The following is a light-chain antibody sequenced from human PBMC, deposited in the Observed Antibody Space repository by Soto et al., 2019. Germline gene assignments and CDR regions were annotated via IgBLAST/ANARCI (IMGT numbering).Light chain of an antibody. Sequence: ELVLTQSPATMAQSPGARATLSCRASQSVSSYLAWYQQRPGQAPRLLIFGASTRAAGIPARFSGSGSGTEFTLTISSLQSEDFAVYYCQQYSNWPLTFGGGTKVDIK. CDR1: QSVSSY. CDR3: QQYSNWPLT. CDR2: GAS. V-gene: IGKV3-15*01. J-gene: IGKJ4*01.